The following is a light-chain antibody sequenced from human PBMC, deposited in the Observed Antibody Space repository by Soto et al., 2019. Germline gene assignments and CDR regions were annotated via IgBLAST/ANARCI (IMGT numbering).Light chain of an antibody. J-gene: IGKJ1*01. CDR2: GAS. CDR1: QSVSSY. Sequence: EILLTQSPGTLSLSPGERATLSCRASQSVSSYLAWYQQIPGQAPRLLMYGASTRAIGIPGRFSGSGSGTEFTLTISSLQSEDFAVYYCQQSDKWPPTFGQGTKGDI. CDR3: QQSDKWPPT. V-gene: IGKV3-15*01.